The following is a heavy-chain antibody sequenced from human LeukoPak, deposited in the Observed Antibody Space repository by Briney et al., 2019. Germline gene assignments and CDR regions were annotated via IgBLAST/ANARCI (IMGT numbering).Heavy chain of an antibody. CDR2: MYYSGST. CDR3: ARGPPSGSGWYRSARGWFDP. Sequence: PSETLSLTCTVSGGSISSYYWSWIRQPPGKGLEWIGYMYYSGSTNYNPSLKSRVTISVDTSKNQFSLKLSSVTAADTAVYYCARGPPSGSGWYRSARGWFDPWGQGTLVTVSS. CDR1: GGSISSYY. J-gene: IGHJ5*02. D-gene: IGHD6-19*01. V-gene: IGHV4-59*12.